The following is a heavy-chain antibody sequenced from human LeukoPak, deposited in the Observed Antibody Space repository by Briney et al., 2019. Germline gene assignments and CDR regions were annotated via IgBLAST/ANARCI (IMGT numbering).Heavy chain of an antibody. D-gene: IGHD3-16*02. V-gene: IGHV4-34*01. CDR1: GGSFSGYY. CDR3: ARTTYVWGSYRLDY. J-gene: IGHJ4*02. CDR2: INHSGST. Sequence: SETLSLTCAVYGGSFSGYYWSWIRQPPGKGVEWIGEINHSGSTNYNPSLKSRVTISVDTSENQFSLKLSSATAADTAVYYCARTTYVWGSYRLDYWGQGTLVTVSS.